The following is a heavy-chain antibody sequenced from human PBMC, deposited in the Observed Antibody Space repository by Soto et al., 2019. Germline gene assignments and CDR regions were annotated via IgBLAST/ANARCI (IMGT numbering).Heavy chain of an antibody. Sequence: VQLVESGGGLVRPGGSLRLSCVASGFTFSNYWMSWVRQAPGKGLEWVANIKQDGSKTYYVDSVKGRFTISRDNAKAAIDLQTDSLRADDTAVYYCVRDEGQHVVNYLCMDVWGKGTRVSVSS. D-gene: IGHD3-22*01. CDR2: IKQDGSKT. V-gene: IGHV3-7*01. CDR3: VRDEGQHVVNYLCMDV. J-gene: IGHJ6*03. CDR1: GFTFSNYW.